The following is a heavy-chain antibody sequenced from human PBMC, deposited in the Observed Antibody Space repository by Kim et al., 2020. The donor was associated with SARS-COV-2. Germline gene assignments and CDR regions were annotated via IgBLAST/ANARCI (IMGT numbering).Heavy chain of an antibody. CDR3: ARAPPATIFGVVTAFDY. Sequence: SETLSLTCTVSGGSISSYYWSWIRQPPGKGLEWIGYIYYRGSTNYNPSLKSRVTISVDTSKNQFSLKLSSVTAADTAVYYCARAPPATIFGVVTAFDYWGQGTLVTVSS. J-gene: IGHJ4*02. D-gene: IGHD3-3*01. V-gene: IGHV4-59*13. CDR2: IYYRGST. CDR1: GGSISSYY.